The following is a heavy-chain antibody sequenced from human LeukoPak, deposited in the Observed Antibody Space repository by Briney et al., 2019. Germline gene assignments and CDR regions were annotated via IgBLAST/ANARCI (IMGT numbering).Heavy chain of an antibody. CDR2: IKQDGSEI. J-gene: IGHJ4*02. V-gene: IGHV3-7*01. CDR3: ARDRSGTDS. Sequence: ETLSLTCGVSGGSITSTNYWTWVRHPPGKGLEWVGNIKQDGSEIFYVDSGKGRFTISRDNAKKTLYLRMNSVRVEDTDLCYCARDRSGTDSWGQGTLVTVSS. D-gene: IGHD6-19*01. CDR1: GGSITSTNY.